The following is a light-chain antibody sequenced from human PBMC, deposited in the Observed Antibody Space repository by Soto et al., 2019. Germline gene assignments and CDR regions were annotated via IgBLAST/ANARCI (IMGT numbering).Light chain of an antibody. V-gene: IGKV3-11*01. CDR2: DAS. CDR1: QSISRY. CDR3: QQRRNWHFALS. J-gene: IGKJ4*01. Sequence: EIVLTQSPATLSLSPGERATLSCRASQSISRYLVWYQQKPGQAPRLLIYDASNRATGIPARFSGSGSGTDFTLTISSLEPEDFAVYYCQQRRNWHFALSLGGGTKVEIK.